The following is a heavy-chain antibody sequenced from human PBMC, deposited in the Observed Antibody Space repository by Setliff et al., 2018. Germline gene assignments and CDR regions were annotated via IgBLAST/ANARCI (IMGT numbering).Heavy chain of an antibody. CDR1: GGSVSHSGFF. V-gene: IGHV4-39*01. Sequence: SETLSLTCTVSGGSVSHSGFFWGWLRQAPGKGLEWIGNIYASGSSTYNASLKSRLIITRDTSKNQISLKLTSVTAADTAVYSCGRGFSRIEGWGNWFDPWGQGILVTVSS. CDR3: GRGFSRIEGWGNWFDP. J-gene: IGHJ5*02. CDR2: IYASGSS. D-gene: IGHD2-15*01.